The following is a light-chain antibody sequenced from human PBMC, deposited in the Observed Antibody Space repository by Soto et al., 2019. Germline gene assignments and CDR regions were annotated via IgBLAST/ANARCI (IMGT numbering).Light chain of an antibody. CDR1: QTIDGA. Sequence: DIQMTQSPSTLAASVGDRVIITCRASQTIDGALGWYQQKPGKAPTVLIYKASSLESGVPSRFRGSGFGTEFTLTISSLQPDDFATYYCQQHKSYPRTFGQGTKVETK. CDR3: QQHKSYPRT. J-gene: IGKJ1*01. CDR2: KAS. V-gene: IGKV1-5*03.